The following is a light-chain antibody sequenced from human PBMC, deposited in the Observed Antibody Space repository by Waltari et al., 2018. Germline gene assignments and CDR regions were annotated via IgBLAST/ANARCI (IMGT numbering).Light chain of an antibody. V-gene: IGLV3-25*03. Sequence: SYELTQPPSVSVSPGQTARITCSGDALPKQYAYWYQQKPGQAPVLVIYKDSERPSGIPERFSGSSAGTTVTLTISGGQAEDEADYYGQSADSSGTLVVFGGGTKLTVL. CDR1: ALPKQY. CDR3: QSADSSGTLVV. J-gene: IGLJ2*01. CDR2: KDS.